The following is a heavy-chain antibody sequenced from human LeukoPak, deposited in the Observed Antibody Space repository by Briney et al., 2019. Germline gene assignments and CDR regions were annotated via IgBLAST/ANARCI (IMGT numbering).Heavy chain of an antibody. CDR2: INPNSGGT. D-gene: IGHD3-10*01. CDR1: GYTLTGYY. Sequence: GASVKVSCKASGYTLTGYYIHWVRQAPGQGLEWMGWINPNSGGTNYAQKFQGRVTMTSDTSISTAYMELSRLRYDDTAVYYCMVRGLQECWGQGTLVTVSS. CDR3: MVRGLQEC. V-gene: IGHV1-2*02. J-gene: IGHJ4*02.